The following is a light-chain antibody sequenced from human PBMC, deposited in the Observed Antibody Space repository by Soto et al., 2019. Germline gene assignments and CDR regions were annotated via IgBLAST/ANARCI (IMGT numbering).Light chain of an antibody. Sequence: QSVLTQPASVSGSPGQSITISCTGTSNLVSWYQHHPGKAPKLIIYEGSERPSGVSNRFSASKSGNTASLTISGLQAEDEADYYCSTYAGAVAFGGETKLTVL. CDR1: SNL. V-gene: IGLV2-23*01. J-gene: IGLJ2*01. CDR3: STYAGAVA. CDR2: EGS.